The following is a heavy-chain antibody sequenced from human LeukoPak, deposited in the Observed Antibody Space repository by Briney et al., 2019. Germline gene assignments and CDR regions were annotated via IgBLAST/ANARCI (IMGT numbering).Heavy chain of an antibody. CDR2: ISAYNGNT. V-gene: IGHV1-18*01. CDR1: GYTFISYD. CDR3: ARGIAAADVFDY. D-gene: IGHD6-13*01. Sequence: ASVKVSCKTSGYTFISYDISWVRQAPGQGLEWMGWISAYNGNTNYAQKLQGRVTMTTDTSTSTAYMELRSLRSDDTAVYYCARGIAAADVFDYWGQGTLVTVSS. J-gene: IGHJ4*02.